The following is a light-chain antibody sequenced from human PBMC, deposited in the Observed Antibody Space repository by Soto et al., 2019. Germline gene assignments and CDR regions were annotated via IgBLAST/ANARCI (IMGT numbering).Light chain of an antibody. J-gene: IGKJ1*01. CDR1: QAIRND. Sequence: IQMTQSPSSLSASVGDRVTITCRASQAIRNDLGWYQQKPGKAPKLLIYSASSLHSGVPSRFSGSGSGTDFTLTISSLQPEDFAVYFCLQDYIHPLTFGQGTKVDIK. CDR3: LQDYIHPLT. CDR2: SAS. V-gene: IGKV1-6*01.